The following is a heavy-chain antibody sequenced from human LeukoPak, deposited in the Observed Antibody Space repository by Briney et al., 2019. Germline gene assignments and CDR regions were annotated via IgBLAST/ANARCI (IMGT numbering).Heavy chain of an antibody. CDR1: GFTFTDHY. CDR3: AKVDSPRFIAAAFDDY. CDR2: ISPSGTVI. V-gene: IGHV3-11*01. D-gene: IGHD6-13*01. Sequence: GGSLRLSCSASGFTFTDHYMSWIRQAPGKGLEWVSYISPSGTVIYYGDSVKGRFTISRDNAKKSLYLQMNSLRAEDTAVYYCAKVDSPRFIAAAFDDYWGQGTLVTVSS. J-gene: IGHJ4*02.